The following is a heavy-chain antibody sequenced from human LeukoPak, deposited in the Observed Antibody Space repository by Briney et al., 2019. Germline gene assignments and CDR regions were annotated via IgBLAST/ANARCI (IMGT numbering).Heavy chain of an antibody. CDR2: IYPGDSET. Sequence: GESLKISCKGSGYSFTNYWIGWVRQMPGKGLEWMWIIYPGDSETCYSPSFQSHVTISADKSISTAYLQWSSLEASDTAMYYCARKDHGDYRILGSPHPQEEYFQHWGQGTLVTVSS. CDR3: ARKDHGDYRILGSPHPQEEYFQH. D-gene: IGHD4-17*01. CDR1: GYSFTNYW. V-gene: IGHV5-51*01. J-gene: IGHJ1*01.